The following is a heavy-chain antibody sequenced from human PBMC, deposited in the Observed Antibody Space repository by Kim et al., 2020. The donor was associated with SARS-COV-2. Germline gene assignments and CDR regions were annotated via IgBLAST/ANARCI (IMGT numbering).Heavy chain of an antibody. V-gene: IGHV3-23*01. Sequence: GGSLRLSCADSGFTLSSYSMTWVRQAPGKGLEWVSAISGNGGDTYYADSMKGRFTISRDNSKNTLYLQMNSLRAEDTAVYYCAKAPSWNYRNQGSATFDSWGQGTLVTVSS. J-gene: IGHJ4*02. CDR3: AKAPSWNYRNQGSATFDS. D-gene: IGHD3-16*02. CDR1: GFTLSSYS. CDR2: ISGNGGDT.